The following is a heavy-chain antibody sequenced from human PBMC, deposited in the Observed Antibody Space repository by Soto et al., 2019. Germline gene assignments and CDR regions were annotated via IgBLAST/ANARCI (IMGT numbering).Heavy chain of an antibody. CDR3: AKVGVAGLGAFEI. D-gene: IGHD6-19*01. CDR1: GFTFSNYG. Sequence: EVQLLESGGGLVQPGGSLRLSCAASGFTFSNYGMTWVRQAPGKGLEWVSALTSGGSTYYADSVKGRFTISRDNSKETLYLQMNSLGAEETAVYYCAKVGVAGLGAFEIWGQGTMVTVSS. CDR2: LTSGGST. V-gene: IGHV3-23*01. J-gene: IGHJ3*02.